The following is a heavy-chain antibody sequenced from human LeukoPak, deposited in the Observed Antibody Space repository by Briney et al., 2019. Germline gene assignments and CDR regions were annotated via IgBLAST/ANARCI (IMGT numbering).Heavy chain of an antibody. J-gene: IGHJ4*02. CDR3: ASTPAGYYFDY. V-gene: IGHV3-21*01. CDR2: ISSSSSYI. CDR1: GFTFSSYA. Sequence: GGSLRLSCAASGFTFSSYAMSWVRQAPGKGLEWVSSISSSSSYIKYADSVKGRFTISRDNAKNSLYLQMNSLRAEDTAVYYCASTPAGYYFDYWGQGTLVTVSS. D-gene: IGHD2-15*01.